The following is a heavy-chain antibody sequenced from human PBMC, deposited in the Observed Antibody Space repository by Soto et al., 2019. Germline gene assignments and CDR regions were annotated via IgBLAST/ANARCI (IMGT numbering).Heavy chain of an antibody. Sequence: QVQLVESGEGVVQPGRSLRLSCAASGFTFSGYGMHWVRQAPGKGLDWVAAISNDASTKHYADSVKGRFTISRDNSKNTLDLQMNSLSAEDTAVYYCAKDRVSEHSSGWPQGHWGQGTLVTVSS. V-gene: IGHV3-30*18. CDR1: GFTFSGYG. J-gene: IGHJ4*02. CDR2: ISNDASTK. D-gene: IGHD6-19*01. CDR3: AKDRVSEHSSGWPQGH.